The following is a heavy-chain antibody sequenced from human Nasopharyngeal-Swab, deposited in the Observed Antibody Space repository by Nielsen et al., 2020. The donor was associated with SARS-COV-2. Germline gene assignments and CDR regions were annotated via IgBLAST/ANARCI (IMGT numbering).Heavy chain of an antibody. CDR1: GFTFSGSA. CDR3: TRLGRGGMDV. Sequence: GGSLRLSCAASGFTFSGSAMHWVRQASGKGLEWVGRIRSKANSYATAYAASVKGRFTISRDDSKNKAYLQMNSLKTEDTAVYYCTRLGRGGMDVWGQGTTVTVSS. J-gene: IGHJ6*02. CDR2: IRSKANSYAT. V-gene: IGHV3-73*01.